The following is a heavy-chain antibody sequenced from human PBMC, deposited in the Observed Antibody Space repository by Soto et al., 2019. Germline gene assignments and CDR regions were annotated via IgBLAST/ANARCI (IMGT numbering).Heavy chain of an antibody. D-gene: IGHD6-13*01. V-gene: IGHV1-46*01. J-gene: IGHJ6*02. Sequence: XSVKVSCKASVYSFTSYYMHWVRQAPGQGLEWMGIINPSGGSTSYAQKFQGRVTMTRDTSTSTVYMELSSLRSEDTAVYYCARDQNGSSWGDYYYGMDVWGQGTTVTVSS. CDR3: ARDQNGSSWGDYYYGMDV. CDR1: VYSFTSYY. CDR2: INPSGGST.